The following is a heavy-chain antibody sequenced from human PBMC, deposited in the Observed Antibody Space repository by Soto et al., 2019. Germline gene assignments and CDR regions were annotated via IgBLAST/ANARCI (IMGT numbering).Heavy chain of an antibody. V-gene: IGHV4-34*01. J-gene: IGHJ4*02. CDR1: GGSFSGYY. CDR2: INHSGST. CDR3: ARISGGPIC. D-gene: IGHD2-15*01. Sequence: PSETLSLTCAVYGGSFSGYYWSWIRQPPGKGLEWIGEINHSGSTNYNPSLKSRVTISVDTSKNQLSLRLNYMTAADTAIYYCARISGGPICWGRGTLVTVSS.